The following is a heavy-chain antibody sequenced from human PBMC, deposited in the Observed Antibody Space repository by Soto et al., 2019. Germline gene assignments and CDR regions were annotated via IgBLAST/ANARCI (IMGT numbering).Heavy chain of an antibody. CDR3: AGLRFLEWLLLD. CDR2: IYHSGST. CDR1: GGSISSGGYS. Sequence: SETLSLTCAVSGGSISSGGYSWSWIRQPPGKGLEWIGYIYHSGSTYYNTSLKSRVTISVDRSKNQFSLKLSSVTAADTAVYYCAGLRFLEWLLLDWGQGTLVTVSS. J-gene: IGHJ4*02. V-gene: IGHV4-30-2*01. D-gene: IGHD3-3*01.